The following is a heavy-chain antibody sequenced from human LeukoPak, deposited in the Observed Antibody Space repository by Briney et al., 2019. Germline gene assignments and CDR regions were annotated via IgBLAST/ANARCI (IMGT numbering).Heavy chain of an antibody. CDR3: AREPYYDSSSVTGWFDP. CDR1: GFTFRSYA. CDR2: ISYDGSNK. V-gene: IGHV3-30*01. D-gene: IGHD3-22*01. J-gene: IGHJ5*02. Sequence: GGALRLSCASSGFTFRSYAMHWVRQAPCKGLEWVAVISYDGSNKYYADSVKGRFTISRDNSKNTLYLQMNSLRAEDTAVYYCAREPYYDSSSVTGWFDPWGQGTLVTVSS.